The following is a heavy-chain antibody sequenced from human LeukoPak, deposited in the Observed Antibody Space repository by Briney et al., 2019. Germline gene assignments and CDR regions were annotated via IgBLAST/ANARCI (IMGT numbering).Heavy chain of an antibody. CDR3: ARRGTTYCTVDSCHPNWFDP. CDR1: GFTFSDYY. D-gene: IGHD2-15*01. J-gene: IGHJ5*02. CDR2: TNGSSSDT. Sequence: GGSLRLSCAASGFTFSDYYMTWIRQAPGRGLECILYTNGSSSDTKYADSVKGRFTISRDNAKNSVYLLMNSLRAEDTAVYYCARRGTTYCTVDSCHPNWFDPWGQGTLVTVSS. V-gene: IGHV3-11*03.